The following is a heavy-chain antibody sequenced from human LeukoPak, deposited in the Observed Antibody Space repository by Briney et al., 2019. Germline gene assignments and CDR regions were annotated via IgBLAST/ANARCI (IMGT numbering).Heavy chain of an antibody. CDR1: GGSFSGYY. V-gene: IGHV4-34*01. Sequence: SETLSLTCAVYGGSFSGYYWSWIRQPSGKGLEWIGEINHSGSTNYNPSLKSRVTISVDTSKNQFSLKLSSVTAADTAVYYCARKDDILTGYTPNGMDVWGQGTTVTVSS. J-gene: IGHJ6*02. CDR2: INHSGST. D-gene: IGHD3-9*01. CDR3: ARKDDILTGYTPNGMDV.